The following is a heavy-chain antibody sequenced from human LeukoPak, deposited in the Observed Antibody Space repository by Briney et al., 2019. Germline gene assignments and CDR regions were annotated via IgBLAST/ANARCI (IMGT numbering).Heavy chain of an antibody. J-gene: IGHJ6*02. V-gene: IGHV3-74*01. Sequence: GGSLRLSCAASGFTFSSYWMHWVRQAPGKGLVWVSRTNSDGSSTSYADSVKGRFTISRDNAKNTLYPQMNSLRAEDTAVYYCARESRVYGMDVWGQGTTVTVSS. CDR2: TNSDGSST. CDR3: ARESRVYGMDV. CDR1: GFTFSSYW.